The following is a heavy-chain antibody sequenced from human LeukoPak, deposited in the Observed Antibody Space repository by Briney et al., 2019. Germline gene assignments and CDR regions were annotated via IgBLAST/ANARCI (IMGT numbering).Heavy chain of an antibody. CDR2: MSYDGSNK. CDR1: GFTFSSYG. Sequence: GGPLRLSCVASGFTFSSYGMHWVRQAPGKGLEWVAVMSYDGSNKYYADSVKGRFTISRDNSKNTLYLQMNSLRAEDTAVYYCAKKAPGGIAEPGDYWGQGTLVTVSS. V-gene: IGHV3-30*18. CDR3: AKKAPGGIAEPGDY. J-gene: IGHJ4*02. D-gene: IGHD6-13*01.